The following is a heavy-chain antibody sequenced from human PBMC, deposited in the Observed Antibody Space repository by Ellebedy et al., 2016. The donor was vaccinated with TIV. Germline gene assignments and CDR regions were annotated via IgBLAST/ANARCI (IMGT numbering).Heavy chain of an antibody. CDR1: GFTFSSYW. V-gene: IGHV3-74*01. J-gene: IGHJ6*02. D-gene: IGHD3-9*01. Sequence: GESLKISCAASGFTFSSYWMYWVRQAPGKGLVWVSRIKSDGSTITYADSVKGRFTSSRDNAKNTLYLHMSSLRAEDTAVYYCATGLYDILTGYYAYGMDVWGQGTTVSVSS. CDR2: IKSDGSTI. CDR3: ATGLYDILTGYYAYGMDV.